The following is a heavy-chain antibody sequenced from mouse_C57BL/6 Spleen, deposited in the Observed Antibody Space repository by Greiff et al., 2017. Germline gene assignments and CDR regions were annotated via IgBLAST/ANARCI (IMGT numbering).Heavy chain of an antibody. D-gene: IGHD2-4*01. CDR1: GYTFTSYW. CDR3: ARGGIYYDYSWFAY. V-gene: IGHV1-55*01. Sequence: QVQLQQPGAELVKPGASVKMSCKASGYTFTSYWITWVKQRPGQGLEWIGDIYPGSGSTNYNEKFKSKATLTVDTSSSTAYMQLSSLTSEVSAVYYCARGGIYYDYSWFAYWGQGTLVTVSA. J-gene: IGHJ3*01. CDR2: IYPGSGST.